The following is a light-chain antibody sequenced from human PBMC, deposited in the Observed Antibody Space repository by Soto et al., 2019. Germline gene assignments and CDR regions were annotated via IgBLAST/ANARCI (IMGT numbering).Light chain of an antibody. V-gene: IGLV2-14*01. CDR3: SSHASGSTRV. J-gene: IGLJ3*02. Sequence: QSALTQPASVSGSPGQSIAISCTGTSGDVGGYDYVSWYQQHPDKAPKLMIYEVSKRPSWVSNRFSGSKSGNTASLTISGLEPEDEAHYYCSSHASGSTRVFGGGTKLTVL. CDR2: EVS. CDR1: SGDVGGYDY.